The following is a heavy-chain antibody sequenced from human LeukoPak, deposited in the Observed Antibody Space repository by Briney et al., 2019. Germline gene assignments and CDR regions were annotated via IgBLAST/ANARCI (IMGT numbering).Heavy chain of an antibody. D-gene: IGHD5-18*01. Sequence: SETLSLTYTVSGGSISSYYWSWIRQPPGKGLEWIGYIYYSGSTNYNPSLKSRVTISVDTSKNQFSLKLSSVTAADTAVYYCASLTAMVLNFDYWGQGTLVTVSS. CDR3: ASLTAMVLNFDY. V-gene: IGHV4-59*01. CDR2: IYYSGST. J-gene: IGHJ4*02. CDR1: GGSISSYY.